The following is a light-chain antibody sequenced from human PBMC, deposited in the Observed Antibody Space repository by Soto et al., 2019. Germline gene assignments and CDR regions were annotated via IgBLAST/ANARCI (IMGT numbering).Light chain of an antibody. V-gene: IGKV1-5*03. CDR1: QSISNW. CDR3: QQYNSYLT. Sequence: DIQMTQSPSTLSASVGDRVTITCRASQSISNWLAWYQQKPGKAPNLLIYKASSLQSGVPLRFSGSGSGTEFTLTISSLQPEDFATYYCQQYNSYLTFGQGTKLEIK. CDR2: KAS. J-gene: IGKJ2*01.